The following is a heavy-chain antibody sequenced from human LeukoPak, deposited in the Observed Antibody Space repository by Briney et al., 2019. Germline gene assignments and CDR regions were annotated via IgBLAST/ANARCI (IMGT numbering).Heavy chain of an antibody. CDR3: AIESHGLRFLLVYAFDI. CDR1: GFTFSSYS. J-gene: IGHJ3*02. D-gene: IGHD5-12*01. CDR2: ISSSSSYI. V-gene: IGHV3-21*01. Sequence: GGSLRLSCAASGFTFSSYSMNWVRQAPGKGLEWVSSISSSSSYIYYADSVKGRFTISRDNAKNSLYLQMNSLRAEDTAVYYCAIESHGLRFLLVYAFDIWGQGTMVTVSS.